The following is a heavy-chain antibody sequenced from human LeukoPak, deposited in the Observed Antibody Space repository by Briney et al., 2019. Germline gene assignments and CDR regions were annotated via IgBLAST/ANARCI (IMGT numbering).Heavy chain of an antibody. CDR1: GGSMNSVNW. CDR3: ARAAAYCLDL. J-gene: IGHJ5*02. Sequence: SETLSLTCDVSGGSMNSVNWWSWVRQPPGGGLEWIGEIHESGPTNYNPSLKSRATISLDKSRNQFSLNLYSVTAADTAVYYCARAAAYCLDLWGQGTLVTVSS. CDR2: IHESGPT. V-gene: IGHV4-4*02. D-gene: IGHD2-21*01.